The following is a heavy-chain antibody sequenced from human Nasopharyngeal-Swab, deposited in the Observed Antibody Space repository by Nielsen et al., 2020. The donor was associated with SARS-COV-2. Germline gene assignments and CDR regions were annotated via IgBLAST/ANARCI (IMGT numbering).Heavy chain of an antibody. CDR3: ARRRAGDI. CDR2: IYYSGSV. J-gene: IGHJ3*02. CDR1: GGSITNHY. Sequence: SETLSLTCTVSGGSITNHYWRWIRQPPGKGLEWIGYIYYSGSVTYNPSFRSRVTISMDTSKDQFSLRLNSVTAADTAVYYCARRRAGDIWGQGTMVTVSS. V-gene: IGHV4-59*08. D-gene: IGHD6-13*01.